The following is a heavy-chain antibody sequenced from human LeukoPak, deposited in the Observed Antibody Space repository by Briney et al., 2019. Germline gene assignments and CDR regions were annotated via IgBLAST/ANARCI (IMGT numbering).Heavy chain of an antibody. CDR2: IYYSGST. CDR1: GGSIRSSSYY. CDR3: ARQVVAVAGTGYFEY. J-gene: IGHJ4*02. Sequence: PSETLSLTCTVSGGSIRSSSYYWGWIRQPPGKGLEWIGSIYYSGSTYYNASLKSRGTISVDASKNQFSLKLNSVTAADTAVYFCARQVVAVAGTGYFEYWGQGTLVTVSS. D-gene: IGHD6-19*01. V-gene: IGHV4-39*01.